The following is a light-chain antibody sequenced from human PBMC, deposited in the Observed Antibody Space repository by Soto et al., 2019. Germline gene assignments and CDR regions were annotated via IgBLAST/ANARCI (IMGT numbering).Light chain of an antibody. Sequence: QSVLTQPPSVSAAPGQEVTISCSGSSSNIGKNYVSWYQQLPGTAPKLLIYDNYKRPSGIPDRFSGSKSGNTASLTISGLQAEDEADYYCSSYTDSSTRLFGGGTKLTVL. CDR3: SSYTDSSTRL. J-gene: IGLJ2*01. V-gene: IGLV1-51*01. CDR1: SSNIGKNY. CDR2: DNY.